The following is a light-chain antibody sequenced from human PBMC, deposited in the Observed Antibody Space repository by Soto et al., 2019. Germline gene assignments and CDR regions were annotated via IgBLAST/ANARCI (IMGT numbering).Light chain of an antibody. J-gene: IGKJ4*01. CDR3: QQSYNIPLT. CDR1: QSISSY. CDR2: AAS. Sequence: DIQMTQSPSSLSASVGDIVTITFRASQSISSYLNWYQQKPGKAPKLLIYAASSLQSGVPSRFSGSGSGTDFTLTIISLQPEDFATYFCQQSYNIPLTFGGGTKVDIK. V-gene: IGKV1-39*01.